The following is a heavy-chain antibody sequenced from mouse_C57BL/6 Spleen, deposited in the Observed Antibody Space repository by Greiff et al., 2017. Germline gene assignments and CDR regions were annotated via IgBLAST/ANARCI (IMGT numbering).Heavy chain of an antibody. CDR2: IDPNSGGT. V-gene: IGHV1-72*01. D-gene: IGHD2-1*01. J-gene: IGHJ2*01. Sequence: VQLKQPGAELVKPGASVKLSCKASGYTFTSYWMHWVKQRPGRGLEWIGRIDPNSGGTKYNEKFKSKATLTVDKPSSTAYMQRSSLTSEDSAVYYCARWEYGTFDYWGQGTTLTVSS. CDR1: GYTFTSYW. CDR3: ARWEYGTFDY.